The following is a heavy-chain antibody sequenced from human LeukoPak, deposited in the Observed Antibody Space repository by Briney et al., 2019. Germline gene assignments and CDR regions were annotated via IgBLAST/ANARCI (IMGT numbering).Heavy chain of an antibody. CDR3: ARDQAAAGTRKPPKY. D-gene: IGHD6-13*01. CDR1: GDSINNYY. J-gene: IGHJ4*02. CDR2: IFHFGSP. V-gene: IGHV4-59*12. Sequence: PSETLSLTCTVSGDSINNYYWNWIRQSPGKGLEWIGYIFHFGSPHYSPSLRSRVTISIDTSKNQFSLKLSSVTAADTAVYYCARDQAAAGTRKPPKYWGQGTLVTVSS.